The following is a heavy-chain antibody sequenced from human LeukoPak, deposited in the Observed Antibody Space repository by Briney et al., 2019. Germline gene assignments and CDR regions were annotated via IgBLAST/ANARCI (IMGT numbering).Heavy chain of an antibody. CDR1: GGSFSGYY. CDR2: INHSGST. Sequence: SETLSLTCAAYGGSFSGYYWSWIRQPPGKGLEWIGEINHSGSTNYNPSLKSRVTISVDTSKNQFSLKLSSVTAADTAVYYCARTQGLYQWLAPYAHYFDYWGQGTLVTVSS. CDR3: ARTQGLYQWLAPYAHYFDY. V-gene: IGHV4-34*01. D-gene: IGHD6-19*01. J-gene: IGHJ4*02.